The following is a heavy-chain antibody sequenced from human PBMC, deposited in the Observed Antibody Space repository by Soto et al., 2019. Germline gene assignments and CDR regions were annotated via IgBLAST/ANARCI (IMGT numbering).Heavy chain of an antibody. J-gene: IGHJ5*02. CDR1: GGTFSSHG. V-gene: IGHV1-69*01. CDR3: ATSDNVVVFGRSRYNAFDP. Sequence: QVQLVQSGAEVKKPGSSVKVSCKASGGTFSSHGINWIRQAPGQGLEWMGGIIPSFSTTNYAQKFQGRVTITADEYTSTAYMELSSLRSEDTAVYYCATSDNVVVFGRSRYNAFDPWGQGTLVTVSS. CDR2: IIPSFSTT. D-gene: IGHD2-15*01.